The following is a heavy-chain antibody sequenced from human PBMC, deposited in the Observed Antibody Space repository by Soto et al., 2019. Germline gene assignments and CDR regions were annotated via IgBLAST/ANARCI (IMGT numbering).Heavy chain of an antibody. V-gene: IGHV4-34*01. CDR1: GGSFSAYY. CDR2: VNDGGRP. CDR3: ARLGYYHSGGPP. D-gene: IGHD3-22*01. J-gene: IGHJ4*02. Sequence: QVQLQQWGAGLLKPSETLSLTCAVYGGSFSAYYWSWIRQPPGKGLEWIGEVNDGGRPNHSVSLKSRLTISLDTSKNQFSLKLSSVTAADTAVYYCARLGYYHSGGPPWGQGTLVTVSS.